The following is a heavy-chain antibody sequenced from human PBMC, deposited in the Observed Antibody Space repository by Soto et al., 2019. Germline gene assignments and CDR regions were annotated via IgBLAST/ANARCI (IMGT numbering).Heavy chain of an antibody. Sequence: GGSLRLSCVASGFNFSSYGMHWVRQAPGKGLEWVAVISNDGSNKYYADSVKGRFTISRDNSKNTLFLQMNSLRAEDTAVYYCVKDMPPMWFGEYLGPGFDYWGQGTLVTVSS. CDR1: GFNFSSYG. CDR3: VKDMPPMWFGEYLGPGFDY. D-gene: IGHD3-10*01. J-gene: IGHJ4*02. V-gene: IGHV3-30*18. CDR2: ISNDGSNK.